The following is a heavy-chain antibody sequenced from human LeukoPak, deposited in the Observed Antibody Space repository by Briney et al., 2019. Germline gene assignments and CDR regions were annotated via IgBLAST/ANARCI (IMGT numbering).Heavy chain of an antibody. D-gene: IGHD3-22*01. V-gene: IGHV1-46*01. CDR3: ARDRLRYYYDSSGYFGY. J-gene: IGHJ4*02. Sequence: ASVKVSCKASGYTFTSYYMHWVRQAPGQGLEWMGIINPSGGSTSYAQKFQGRVTMTRDMSTSTVYMELSSLRSEDTAVYYCARDRLRYYYDSSGYFGYWGQGTLVTVSS. CDR1: GYTFTSYY. CDR2: INPSGGST.